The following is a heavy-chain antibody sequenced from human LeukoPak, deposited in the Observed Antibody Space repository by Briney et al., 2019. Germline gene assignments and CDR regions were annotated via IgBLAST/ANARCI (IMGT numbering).Heavy chain of an antibody. CDR1: GASISSYY. D-gene: IGHD3-9*01. V-gene: IGHV4-59*01. J-gene: IGHJ4*02. CDR3: AGDNPPYYDIFDY. CDR2: IDNTEST. Sequence: SETLSLTCTVSGASISSYYWSWIRQPPGKGLEWIGYIDNTESTNYNPSLKSRVTISADTSKNQFSLKLSSVTAADTAVYYCAGDNPPYYDIFDYWGQGILVTVSS.